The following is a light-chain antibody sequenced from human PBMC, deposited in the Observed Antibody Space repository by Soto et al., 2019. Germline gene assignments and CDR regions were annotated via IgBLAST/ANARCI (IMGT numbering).Light chain of an antibody. V-gene: IGLV4-69*01. J-gene: IGLJ7*01. CDR2: LNNDGSH. CDR3: QTWGTGIWV. Sequence: QPVLTQSPSASASLGASVKLTCTLSSGHSTYAIVWHQQQPEKGPRYLMKLNNDGSHSKGDGIPDRFSGSSSGAERYLTISSLQSEDEADYYCQTWGTGIWVFGGGTQLTVL. CDR1: SGHSTYA.